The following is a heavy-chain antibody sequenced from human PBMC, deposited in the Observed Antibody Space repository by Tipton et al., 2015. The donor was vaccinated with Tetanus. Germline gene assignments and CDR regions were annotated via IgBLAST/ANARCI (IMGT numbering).Heavy chain of an antibody. V-gene: IGHV4-39*01. CDR1: GGSINSSTFY. CDR2: VYYNGST. Sequence: TLSLTYSVSGGSINSSTFYWAWIRQAPGKGLEWVGTVYYNGSTYYSPSLNSRITISVDSSKSQFSLKVKSVTAADTAVYYCAAQKYTGSFFYWGQGTLVTVTS. CDR3: AAQKYTGSFFY. D-gene: IGHD1-26*01. J-gene: IGHJ4*02.